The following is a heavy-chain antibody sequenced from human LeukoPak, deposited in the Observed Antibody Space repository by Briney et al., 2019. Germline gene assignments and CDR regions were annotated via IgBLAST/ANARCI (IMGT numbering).Heavy chain of an antibody. D-gene: IGHD1-26*01. Sequence: ASVKVSCKVSGYTLTELSMHWVRQAPGKGLEWMGGFYPEDGETIYAQKFQGRVTMTEDTSTDTAYMELSSLRSEDTAVYYCATPPIVGATNFDYWGQGTLVTVSS. CDR1: GYTLTELS. J-gene: IGHJ4*02. CDR3: ATPPIVGATNFDY. CDR2: FYPEDGET. V-gene: IGHV1-24*01.